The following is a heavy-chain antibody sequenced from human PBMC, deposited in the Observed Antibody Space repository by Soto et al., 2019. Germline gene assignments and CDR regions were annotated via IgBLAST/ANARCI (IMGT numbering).Heavy chain of an antibody. D-gene: IGHD6-6*01. J-gene: IGHJ4*02. CDR1: GFTFSSYA. Sequence: EVQLLESGGGLVQPGGSLRLSCAASGFTFSSYAMSWVRQAPGKGLEWVSAISGSGGSTYYADSVKGRFTISRDNSKNTLYLQMNSLRAEDTAVYYCAKAQVGSIAARPPWVDWGQGTLVTVSS. CDR2: ISGSGGST. V-gene: IGHV3-23*01. CDR3: AKAQVGSIAARPPWVD.